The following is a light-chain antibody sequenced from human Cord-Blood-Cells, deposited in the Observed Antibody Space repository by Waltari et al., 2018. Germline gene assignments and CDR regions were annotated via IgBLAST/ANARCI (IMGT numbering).Light chain of an antibody. CDR2: DAS. J-gene: IGKJ1*01. CDR3: QQRSNWPT. V-gene: IGKV3-11*01. Sequence: EIVLTQSPATLSLSPGERATLSCRASQSVSSYLAWYQQKPGQAPRLLIYDASNRATGIPARFSGSGSGTDFTLTINILEPEDFAVYYCQQRSNWPTFGQGTKVEIK. CDR1: QSVSSY.